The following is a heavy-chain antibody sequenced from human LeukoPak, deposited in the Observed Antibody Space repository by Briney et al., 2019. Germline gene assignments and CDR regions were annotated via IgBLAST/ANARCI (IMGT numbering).Heavy chain of an antibody. CDR3: ARDGLILRDAFDI. D-gene: IGHD3-22*01. V-gene: IGHV3-33*01. J-gene: IGHJ3*02. CDR1: GFTFSSYG. Sequence: GGSLRLSCAASGFTFSSYGMHWVRQAPGKGLEWVAVIWYDGSNKYYADSVKGRFTISRDNSKNTLYLQMNSLRAEDTAVYYCARDGLILRDAFDIWGQGTMVTVSS. CDR2: IWYDGSNK.